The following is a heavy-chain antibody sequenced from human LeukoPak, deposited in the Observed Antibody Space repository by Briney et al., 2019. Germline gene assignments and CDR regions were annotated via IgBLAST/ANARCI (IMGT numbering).Heavy chain of an antibody. V-gene: IGHV1-8*01. D-gene: IGHD2-21*02. CDR3: ARGVRTARGDWFDP. Sequence: GASVKVSCKASGYTFTNYGVSWVRQAPGQGLEWMGWMNPNSGNTGYAQKFQGRVTMTRNTSISTAYMELSSLRSEDTAVYYCARGVRTARGDWFDPWGQGTLVTVSS. CDR2: MNPNSGNT. J-gene: IGHJ5*02. CDR1: GYTFTNYG.